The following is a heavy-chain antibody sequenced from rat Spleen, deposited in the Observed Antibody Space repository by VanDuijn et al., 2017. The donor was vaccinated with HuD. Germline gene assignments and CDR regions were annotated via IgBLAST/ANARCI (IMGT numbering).Heavy chain of an antibody. Sequence: QVQLKESGPGLMQPSQTLSLTCIVSGFSLTSYHVHWVRQSPGKGLEWMAVIWSGGNTDYNSALKSRLSISRDTSKSQIFLEMNSLQTDDTAIYFCTGDRHSPGVMDAWGQGASVTVSS. CDR3: TGDRHSPGVMDA. CDR1: GFSLTSYH. V-gene: IGHV2-15*01. CDR2: IWSGGNT. J-gene: IGHJ4*01. D-gene: IGHD1-4*01.